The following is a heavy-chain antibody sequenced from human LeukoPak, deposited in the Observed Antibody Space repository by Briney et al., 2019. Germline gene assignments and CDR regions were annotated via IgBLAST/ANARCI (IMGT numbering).Heavy chain of an antibody. J-gene: IGHJ3*02. D-gene: IGHD3-3*01. CDR2: IYSGGST. CDR1: GFTVSSNY. Sequence: PGGSLRLSCAASGFTVSSNYMSWVRHAPGKGLEWGSVIYSGGSTYYADSVKGRFTISRDNSKNTLYLQMNSLRAEDTAVYYCARGESITIFGVVQTSWAFDIWGQGTMVTVSS. CDR3: ARGESITIFGVVQTSWAFDI. V-gene: IGHV3-53*01.